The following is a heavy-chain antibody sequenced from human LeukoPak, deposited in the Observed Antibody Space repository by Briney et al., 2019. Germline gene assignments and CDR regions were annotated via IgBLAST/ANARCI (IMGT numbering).Heavy chain of an antibody. CDR1: GGTFSSYA. V-gene: IGHV1-69*13. J-gene: IGHJ4*02. CDR3: ARARYGDYVPFDY. D-gene: IGHD4-17*01. CDR2: IIPIFGTA. Sequence: GASVTVSCKASGGTFSSYAISWVRQAAGQGLEWMGGIIPIFGTANYAQKFQGRVTITADESTSTAYMELSSLRSEDTAVYYCARARYGDYVPFDYWGQGTLVTVSS.